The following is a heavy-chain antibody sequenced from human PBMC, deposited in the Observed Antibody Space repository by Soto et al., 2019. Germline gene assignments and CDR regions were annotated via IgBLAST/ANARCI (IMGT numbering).Heavy chain of an antibody. CDR1: GFTFSSYS. Sequence: GSLRLSCAASGFTFSSYSMNWVRQAPGKGLEWVSSISSSSSYIYYADSVKGRFTISRNNAKNSLYLQMNSLKAEDTAVYYCAKILGYFSGGSCYSGGVTAFDIWGQGTMVTVSS. V-gene: IGHV3-21*01. D-gene: IGHD2-15*01. CDR3: AKILGYFSGGSCYSGGVTAFDI. J-gene: IGHJ3*02. CDR2: ISSSSSYI.